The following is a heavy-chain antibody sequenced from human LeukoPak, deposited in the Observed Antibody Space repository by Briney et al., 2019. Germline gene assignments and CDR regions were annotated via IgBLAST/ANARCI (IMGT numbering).Heavy chain of an antibody. V-gene: IGHV3-30*01. D-gene: IGHD6-6*01. CDR1: GFTFSSYA. CDR2: ISYDGSNK. J-gene: IGHJ4*02. CDR3: ADLVDY. Sequence: GGSLRLSCAASGFTFSSYAMHWVRQAPGKGLEWVAVISYDGSNKYYADSVKGRFTISRDNSKNTLYLQMNSLRAEDTAAYYCADLVDYWGQGTLVTVSS.